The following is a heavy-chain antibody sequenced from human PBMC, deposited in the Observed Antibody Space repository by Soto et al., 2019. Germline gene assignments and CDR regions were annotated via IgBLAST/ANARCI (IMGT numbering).Heavy chain of an antibody. D-gene: IGHD4-17*01. CDR3: ASRYGATLDY. V-gene: IGHV4-59*08. J-gene: IGHJ4*02. CDR2: IYYSGST. CDR1: GGSISSYY. Sequence: QVQLQESGTGLVKPSETLSLTCTVSGGSISSYYWSWIRQPPGKGLEWIGYIYYSGSTNYNPALKSRFTISGDTTKSQSARNLSSVTAADTAAYYCASRYGATLDYWGQGTLVTVSS.